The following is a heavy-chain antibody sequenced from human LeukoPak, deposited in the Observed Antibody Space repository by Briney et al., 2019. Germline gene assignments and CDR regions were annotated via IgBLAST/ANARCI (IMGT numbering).Heavy chain of an antibody. CDR2: MNPNSGNT. J-gene: IGHJ4*02. CDR1: GYTFTSYD. D-gene: IGHD3-16*02. Sequence: AASVKVSCKASGYTFTSYDINWVRQATGQGLEWMGWMNPNSGNTGYAQKFQGRVTMTRNTSISTAYMELSSLRSEDTAVYYCARTLRRITFGGVIAPIDYWGQGTLVTISS. V-gene: IGHV1-8*01. CDR3: ARTLRRITFGGVIAPIDY.